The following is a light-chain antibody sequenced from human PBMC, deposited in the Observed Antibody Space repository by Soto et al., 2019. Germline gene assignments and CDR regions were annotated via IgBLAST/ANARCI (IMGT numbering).Light chain of an antibody. V-gene: IGLV8-61*01. CDR2: STK. CDR3: VLYMGSGIWV. J-gene: IGLJ3*02. Sequence: QTVVTQEPSFSVSPGGTVTLTCGLSSGSVSTSYYPSWYQQTPGQAPRTLIYSTKTRSSGVPDRFSGSILGNKAALTITGAQADHESAYYCVLYMGSGIWVFGGGTKLTVL. CDR1: SGSVSTSYY.